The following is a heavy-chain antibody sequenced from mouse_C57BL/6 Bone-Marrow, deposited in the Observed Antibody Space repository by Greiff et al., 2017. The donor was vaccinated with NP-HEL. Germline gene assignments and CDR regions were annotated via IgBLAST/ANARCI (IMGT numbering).Heavy chain of an antibody. V-gene: IGHV1-63*01. CDR3: ARSRAYYGNYEDYAMDY. J-gene: IGHJ4*01. D-gene: IGHD2-10*01. CDR2: IYPGGGYT. Sequence: VHLVESGAELVRPGTSVKMSCKASGYTFTNYWIGWAKQRPGHGLEWIGDIYPGGGYTNYNEKFKGKATLTADKSSSTAYMQFSSLTSEDSAIYYCARSRAYYGNYEDYAMDYWGQGTSVTVSS. CDR1: GYTFTNYW.